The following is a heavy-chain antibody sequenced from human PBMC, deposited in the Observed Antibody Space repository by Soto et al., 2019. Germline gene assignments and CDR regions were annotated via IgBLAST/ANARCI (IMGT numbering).Heavy chain of an antibody. CDR3: SRDREAGYNFYYGMVV. Sequence: AAEKVSCKGTGCTFNRYYMQWVQQAPGPGLEWMGWISPHTGGTTYAQKFQGRVTMTRDTSVSTAFMDLSRLGSDDTAVYYVSRDREAGYNFYYGMVVWGQGTTVTV. CDR2: ISPHTGGT. CDR1: GCTFNRYY. D-gene: IGHD6-19*01. V-gene: IGHV1-2*02. J-gene: IGHJ6*02.